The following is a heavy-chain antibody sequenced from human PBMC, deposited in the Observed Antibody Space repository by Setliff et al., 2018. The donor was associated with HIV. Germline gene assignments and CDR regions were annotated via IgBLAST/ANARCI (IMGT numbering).Heavy chain of an antibody. V-gene: IGHV4-61*09. CDR3: ARHLAEAARYRFSRVHWALKY. CDR2: IYTDGST. J-gene: IGHJ4*02. D-gene: IGHD3-16*02. Sequence: SETLSLTCTVSGVSISSGIYYWSWIRQPAGKGLEWIGHIYTDGSTNYNHSFRSRVTISVDTSKNQFSLRLNAVTSADTAVYYCARHLAEAARYRFSRVHWALKYWGQGALVTVSS. CDR1: GVSISSGIYY.